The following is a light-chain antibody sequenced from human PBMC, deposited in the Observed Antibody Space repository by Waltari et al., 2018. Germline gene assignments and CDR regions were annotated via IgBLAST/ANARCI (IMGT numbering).Light chain of an antibody. CDR2: WAS. CDR3: HQYYIPPLT. J-gene: IGKJ5*01. Sequence: DIVMTQSPDSLAVSLGESATIHCKSSQSVLSTSNRNTYIAWYQQKPGQTPRLLINWASTRASGVPDRFSGSGSGTDFTLTVSSLQAEDVAVYYCHQYYIPPLTFGQGTRLEIK. CDR1: QSVLSTSNRNTY. V-gene: IGKV4-1*01.